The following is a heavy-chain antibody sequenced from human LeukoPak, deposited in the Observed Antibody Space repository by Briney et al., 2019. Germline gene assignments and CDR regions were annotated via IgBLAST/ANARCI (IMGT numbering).Heavy chain of an antibody. Sequence: SETLSLTCTVSGGSISSSSYDWAWIRQPPGKGLEWIGNIYYSGSTYYNPSLKSRVTMSVDTSKNQFSLKLSSVTAADTAVYYCARFNPAAGSFCFDYWGQGTLVTVSS. CDR2: IYYSGST. V-gene: IGHV4-39*01. CDR1: GGSISSSSYD. J-gene: IGHJ4*02. CDR3: ARFNPAAGSFCFDY. D-gene: IGHD6-13*01.